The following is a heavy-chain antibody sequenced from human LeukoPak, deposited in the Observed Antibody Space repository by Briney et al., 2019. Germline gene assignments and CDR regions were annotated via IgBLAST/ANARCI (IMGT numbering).Heavy chain of an antibody. J-gene: IGHJ4*02. V-gene: IGHV3-66*01. CDR2: IYSGGNT. Sequence: PGGSLRLSCAGSGFTFINSYMTWVRQAPEKGLEWVSVIYSGGNTYYADSVRGRFTISRDNSKNTVYLQMNSLIAEDTAVYYCARSPNCGGDCFWGQGTLVTVSS. D-gene: IGHD2-21*02. CDR1: GFTFINSY. CDR3: ARSPNCGGDCF.